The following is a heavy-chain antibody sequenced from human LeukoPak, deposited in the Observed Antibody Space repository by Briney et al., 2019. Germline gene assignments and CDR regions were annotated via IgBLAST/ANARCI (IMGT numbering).Heavy chain of an antibody. Sequence: AGGSLRLSCAASGFTSDDFGMHWARQVPGKGLEWVSFISGDGNRIHYADSVVGRFTVSRDKTKNSLYLHMISLRTEDTAFYFCAKDHPVLSFWGQGTLVTVSS. J-gene: IGHJ4*02. CDR3: AKDHPVLSF. CDR2: ISGDGNRI. V-gene: IGHV3-43*02. CDR1: GFTSDDFG. D-gene: IGHD4/OR15-4a*01.